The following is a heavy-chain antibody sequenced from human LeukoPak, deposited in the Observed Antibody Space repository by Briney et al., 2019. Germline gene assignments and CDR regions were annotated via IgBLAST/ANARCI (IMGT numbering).Heavy chain of an antibody. CDR1: GGTFSSYA. J-gene: IGHJ6*03. CDR2: IIPIFGTA. Sequence: SVKVSCKASGGTFSSYAISWVRQAPGQGLEWMGGIIPIFGTANYAQKFQGRVTITADESTSTAYMELSSLRSEGTAVYYCASDTEGYYYYMDVWGKGTTVTVSS. D-gene: IGHD4-11*01. CDR3: ASDTEGYYYYMDV. V-gene: IGHV1-69*13.